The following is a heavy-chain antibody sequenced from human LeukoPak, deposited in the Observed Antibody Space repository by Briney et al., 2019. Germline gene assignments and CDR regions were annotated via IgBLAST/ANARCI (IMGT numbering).Heavy chain of an antibody. CDR2: IYYSGST. D-gene: IGHD4-17*01. Sequence: SETLSLTCTASGGSVSSGTYYWNWIRQPPGKGLEWIGYIYYSGSTNYSPSLKGRVTISADTSKNQFSLKMSSVTSADTAVYYCARDQDGDFTHWGQGTLVTVSS. CDR3: ARDQDGDFTH. J-gene: IGHJ4*02. V-gene: IGHV4-61*01. CDR1: GGSVSSGTYY.